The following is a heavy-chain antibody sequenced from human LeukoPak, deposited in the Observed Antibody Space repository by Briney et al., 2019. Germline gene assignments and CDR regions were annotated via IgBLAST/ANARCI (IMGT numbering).Heavy chain of an antibody. CDR2: IWYDGSNK. D-gene: IGHD5-24*01. J-gene: IGHJ4*02. CDR1: GFTFSSYG. Sequence: PGGSLRLSCAASGFTFSSYGMHWVRQAPGKGLEWVAVIWYDGSNKYYADSVKGRFTISRDNSKNTLYLQMNSLRAEDTAVYYCAKDSSIGWLPTLYFEYWGQGTLVTVSS. V-gene: IGHV3-33*06. CDR3: AKDSSIGWLPTLYFEY.